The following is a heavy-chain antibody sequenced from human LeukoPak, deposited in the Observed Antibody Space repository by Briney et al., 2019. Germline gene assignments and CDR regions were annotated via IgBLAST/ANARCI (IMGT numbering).Heavy chain of an antibody. CDR3: AREQWFRWDF. V-gene: IGHV3-11*01. J-gene: IGHJ4*02. CDR1: GGSISGFY. CDR2: ISTRDNVI. D-gene: IGHD3-22*01. Sequence: LSLTCTVSGGSISGFYWSWIRQAPGKGLEWVAYISTRDNVIYYADSVKGRFAISTDSAENSVYLQLNRLTVEDTAVYYCAREQWFRWDFWGQGILVSVSS.